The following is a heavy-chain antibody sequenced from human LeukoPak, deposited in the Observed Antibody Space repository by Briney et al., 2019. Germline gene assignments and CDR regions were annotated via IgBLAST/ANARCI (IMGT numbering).Heavy chain of an antibody. CDR3: ARVSDISVAAYFDY. V-gene: IGHV3-20*04. CDR1: GFTFADYG. D-gene: IGHD6-19*01. J-gene: IGHJ4*02. Sequence: PGGSLRLSCAASGFTFADYGLSWVRQAPGQGLEWVSTINWNGGSTGYADSVKGRFTISRDNAKNSLYLQMNSLRAEDTALYYCARVSDISVAAYFDYWGQGTLVTVSS. CDR2: INWNGGST.